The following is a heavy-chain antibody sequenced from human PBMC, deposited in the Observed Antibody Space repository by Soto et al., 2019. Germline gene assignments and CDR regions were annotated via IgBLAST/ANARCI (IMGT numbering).Heavy chain of an antibody. CDR1: GFTFSSYG. Sequence: GGSLRLSCAASGFTFSSYGMHWVRQAPGKGLEWVAVISYDGSNKYYADSVKGRFTISRDNSKNTLYLQMNSLRAEDTAVYYCAKDPSVLRYFDWGPSGYMDVWGKGTTVTVSS. D-gene: IGHD3-9*01. J-gene: IGHJ6*03. CDR2: ISYDGSNK. CDR3: AKDPSVLRYFDWGPSGYMDV. V-gene: IGHV3-30*18.